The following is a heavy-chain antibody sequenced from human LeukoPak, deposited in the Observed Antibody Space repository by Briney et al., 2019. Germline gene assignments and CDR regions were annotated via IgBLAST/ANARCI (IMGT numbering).Heavy chain of an antibody. V-gene: IGHV4-31*03. CDR1: GGSISSGGYS. CDR2: IYYSGST. CDR3: ACFARTADY. J-gene: IGHJ4*02. Sequence: SETLSLTCTVSGGSISSGGYSWSWIRQHPGKGLEWIGYIYYSGSTYYNPSLKSRVTTSVDTSKNQFSLKLSSVTAADTAVYYCACFARTADYWGQGTLVTVSS. D-gene: IGHD3-16*01.